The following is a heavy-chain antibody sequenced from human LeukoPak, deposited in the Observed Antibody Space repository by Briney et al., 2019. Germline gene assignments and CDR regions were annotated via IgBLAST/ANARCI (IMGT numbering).Heavy chain of an antibody. V-gene: IGHV4-59*01. Sequence: SETLSLTCTVSGGSISSYYWSWIRQPPGKGLEWIGYIYYTGSTNYNPSLKSRVTISVDTSKNQFSLKLSSVTAADTAVYYCARVYGSGYDFRGAFDIWGQGTMVTVSS. CDR1: GGSISSYY. D-gene: IGHD5-12*01. CDR2: IYYTGST. J-gene: IGHJ3*02. CDR3: ARVYGSGYDFRGAFDI.